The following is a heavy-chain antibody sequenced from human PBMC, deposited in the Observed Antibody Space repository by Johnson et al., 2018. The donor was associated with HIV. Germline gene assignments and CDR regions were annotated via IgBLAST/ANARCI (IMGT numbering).Heavy chain of an antibody. D-gene: IGHD3-10*01. CDR2: TRNKANSYTT. V-gene: IGHV3-72*01. CDR1: GFTFSDHY. J-gene: IGHJ3*02. Sequence: EVQLVESGGGLVQPGGSLRLSCAASGFTFSDHYMDWVRQAPGKGLEWVGRTRNKANSYTTEYAASVKGRFTISRDNPKTSLHLQMNSLRAEDTAVYYCAREKASEFRELFHKKDASDIWGQGTMVTVSS. CDR3: AREKASEFRELFHKKDASDI.